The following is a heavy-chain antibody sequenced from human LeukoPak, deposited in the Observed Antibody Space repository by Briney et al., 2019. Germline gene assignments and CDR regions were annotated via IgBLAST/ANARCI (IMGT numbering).Heavy chain of an antibody. CDR3: ARLEVDTTLVTD. D-gene: IGHD5-18*01. Sequence: SETLSLTCTVSGYSISSGYYWGWIRQPPGKGLEWIGSIYHSGSTYYNPSLKSRGTISVDTSKNQFSLKLNSVTAADKAVYYCARLEVDTTLVTDWGQGTLVTVSS. CDR1: GYSISSGYY. V-gene: IGHV4-38-2*02. CDR2: IYHSGST. J-gene: IGHJ4*02.